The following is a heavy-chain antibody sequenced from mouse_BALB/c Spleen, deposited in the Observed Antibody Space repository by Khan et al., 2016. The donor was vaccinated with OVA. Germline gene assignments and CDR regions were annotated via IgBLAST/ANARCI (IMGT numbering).Heavy chain of an antibody. Sequence: QIQLVQSGPELKKPGVTVKISCKASGYTFTTYGMNWVKQAPGKGLKWMGWINTYTGEPTYVDDFKGRFAFSLETSASTAYLQINNLKNEDTATXSCARVGYSGTMDYWGQGTSVTVSS. CDR1: GYTFTTYG. D-gene: IGHD2-14*01. J-gene: IGHJ4*01. CDR3: ARVGYSGTMDY. V-gene: IGHV9-3-1*01. CDR2: INTYTGEP.